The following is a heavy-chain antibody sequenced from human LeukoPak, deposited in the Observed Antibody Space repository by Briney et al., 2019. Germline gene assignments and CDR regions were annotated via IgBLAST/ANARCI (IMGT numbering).Heavy chain of an antibody. J-gene: IGHJ5*02. Sequence: ASVKVSCKASGYTFTSYAMHRVRQAPGQRLEWMGWINAGNGNTKYSQKFQGRVTITRDTSASTAYMELSSLRSEDTAVYYCARDLRGCSSTSCYGGGPFDPWGQGTLVTVSS. D-gene: IGHD2-2*01. V-gene: IGHV1-3*01. CDR2: INAGNGNT. CDR3: ARDLRGCSSTSCYGGGPFDP. CDR1: GYTFTSYA.